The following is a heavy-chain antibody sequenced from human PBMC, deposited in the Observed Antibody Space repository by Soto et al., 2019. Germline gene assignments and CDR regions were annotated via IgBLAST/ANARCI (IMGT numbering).Heavy chain of an antibody. D-gene: IGHD3-9*01. CDR1: GGTFGSFA. J-gene: IGHJ6*02. V-gene: IGHV1-69*01. CDR3: ASHGDILTVHLGGGSGQNGLAV. Sequence: QVQLVQSGAEVRKPGSSVKVSCKTSGGTFGSFAVSWVRQAPGQGRQCMGGIIPMFGTANYAQKFKGRVTITAADTTNTAYMEVSSLTTEDTAVYYCASHGDILTVHLGGGSGQNGLAVWGQGPTVIVSS. CDR2: IIPMFGTA.